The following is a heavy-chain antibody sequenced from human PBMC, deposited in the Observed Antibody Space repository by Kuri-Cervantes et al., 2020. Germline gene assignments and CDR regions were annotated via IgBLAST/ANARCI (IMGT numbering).Heavy chain of an antibody. J-gene: IGHJ6*02. Sequence: ASVKVSCKASGYTFTRYDINWVRQATGQGLEWMGWMNPNSGNAGYAQKFQGRVTMTRNTSISTAYMELSSLRSEDTAVYYCARGLPRGVVTPSYYYYGMDVWGQGTTVTVSS. CDR3: ARGLPRGVVTPSYYYYGMDV. CDR2: MNPNSGNA. V-gene: IGHV1-8*01. D-gene: IGHD3-3*01. CDR1: GYTFTRYD.